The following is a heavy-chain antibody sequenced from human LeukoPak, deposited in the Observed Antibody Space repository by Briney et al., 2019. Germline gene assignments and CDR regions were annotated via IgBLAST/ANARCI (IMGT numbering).Heavy chain of an antibody. CDR2: IIPIFGTA. CDR1: GGTFSSYA. J-gene: IGHJ4*02. CDR3: ARKTGGWYSYYFDY. V-gene: IGHV1-69*06. D-gene: IGHD6-19*01. Sequence: GASVKVSCKASGGTFSSYAISWVRQAPGQGLEWMGGIIPIFGTANYAQKFQGRVTITADKSTSTAYMELSSLRSEDTAVYYCARKTGGWYSYYFDYWGQGTLVTVSS.